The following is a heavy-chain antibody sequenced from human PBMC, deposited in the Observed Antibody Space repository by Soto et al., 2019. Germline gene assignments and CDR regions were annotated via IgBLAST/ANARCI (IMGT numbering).Heavy chain of an antibody. CDR3: AQSNPGPHAGEYFQH. CDR1: GGSISSGGYY. V-gene: IGHV2-5*08. CDR2: IYWDDDK. J-gene: IGHJ1*01. D-gene: IGHD2-8*02. Sequence: TLSLTCTVSGGSISSGGYYWSWIRQPPGKALEWLALIYWDDDKRYSPSLKSRLTITKDTSKNQVVLTMTNMDPVDTATYYCAQSNPGPHAGEYFQHWGQGTLVTVSS.